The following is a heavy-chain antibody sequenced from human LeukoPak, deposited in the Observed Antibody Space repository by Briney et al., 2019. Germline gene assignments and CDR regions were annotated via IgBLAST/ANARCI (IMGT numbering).Heavy chain of an antibody. J-gene: IGHJ4*02. Sequence: SETLSLTCTVSGGSISSYYWSWIRQPPGKGLEWIGYIYYSGSTNYNPSLKSRVTISVDTSKNQFSLKLSSVTAADTAVYYCARAPGYSSGWYGSHYFDYWGQGTLVTVSS. D-gene: IGHD6-19*01. CDR3: ARAPGYSSGWYGSHYFDY. CDR2: IYYSGST. CDR1: GGSISSYY. V-gene: IGHV4-59*01.